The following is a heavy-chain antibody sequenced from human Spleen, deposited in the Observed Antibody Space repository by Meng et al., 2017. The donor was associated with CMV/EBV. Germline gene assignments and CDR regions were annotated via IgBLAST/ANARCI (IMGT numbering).Heavy chain of an antibody. V-gene: IGHV3-48*04. CDR3: ARAIAPLRFLEWLAAGGWFDP. Sequence: GGSLRLSCAASGFTFSSYSMNWVRQAPGKGLEWVSYISSSSSTIYYADSVKGRFTISRDNAKNSLYLQMNSLRAEDTAVYYCARAIAPLRFLEWLAAGGWFDPWGQGTLVTVSS. CDR2: ISSSSSTI. J-gene: IGHJ5*02. D-gene: IGHD3-3*01. CDR1: GFTFSSYS.